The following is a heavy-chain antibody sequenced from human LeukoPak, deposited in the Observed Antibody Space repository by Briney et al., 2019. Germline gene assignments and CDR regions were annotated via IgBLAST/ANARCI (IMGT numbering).Heavy chain of an antibody. Sequence: SVKVSCKASGGTFSSYAISWVRQAPGQGLEWMGGIIPIFGTANYAQKFQGRVTITTDESTSTAYMELSSLRSEDTAVYYCARDRELGYCSSTSCYDERAYWFDPWGQGTLVTVSS. CDR1: GGTFSSYA. CDR2: IIPIFGTA. D-gene: IGHD2-2*01. CDR3: ARDRELGYCSSTSCYDERAYWFDP. V-gene: IGHV1-69*05. J-gene: IGHJ5*02.